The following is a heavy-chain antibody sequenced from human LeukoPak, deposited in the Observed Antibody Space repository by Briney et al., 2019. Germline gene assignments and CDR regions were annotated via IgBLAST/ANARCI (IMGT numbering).Heavy chain of an antibody. V-gene: IGHV3-7*01. CDR2: IKQDGSEK. D-gene: IGHD3-10*01. CDR1: GFTFSSYG. J-gene: IGHJ4*02. Sequence: GGSLRLSCAASGFTFSSYGMHWVRQAPGKGLEWVANIKQDGSEKYYVDSVKGRFTISRDNAKNSLYLQMNSLRAEDTAVYYCASSSFVYWGQGTLVTVSS. CDR3: ASSSFVY.